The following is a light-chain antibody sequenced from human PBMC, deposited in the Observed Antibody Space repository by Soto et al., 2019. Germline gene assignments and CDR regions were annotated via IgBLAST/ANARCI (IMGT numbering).Light chain of an antibody. V-gene: IGKV1-5*03. J-gene: IGKJ2*01. CDR2: KAS. CDR1: QSISVW. Sequence: DIQMTQSPSTLSASVGDRVTITCRASQSISVWLAWYQQKPGKAPRLLIYKASSLESGVPSRFSGSGSGTEFILTISSLQPDDFATYYCQQYKSDLYTFGQGTKLEIK. CDR3: QQYKSDLYT.